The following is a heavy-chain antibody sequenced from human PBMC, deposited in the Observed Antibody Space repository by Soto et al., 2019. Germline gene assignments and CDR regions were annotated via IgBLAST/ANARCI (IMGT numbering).Heavy chain of an antibody. CDR3: ARASPNLYCSSTSCYLDY. CDR1: GGTFSSYA. Sequence: QVQLVQSGAEVKKPGSSVKVSCKASGGTFSSYAISWVRQAPGQGLEWMGGIIPIVGTANYAQKFQGRVTITADESTSTAYMELSSLRSEDTAVYYCARASPNLYCSSTSCYLDYWGQGTLVTVSS. D-gene: IGHD2-2*01. J-gene: IGHJ4*02. CDR2: IIPIVGTA. V-gene: IGHV1-69*01.